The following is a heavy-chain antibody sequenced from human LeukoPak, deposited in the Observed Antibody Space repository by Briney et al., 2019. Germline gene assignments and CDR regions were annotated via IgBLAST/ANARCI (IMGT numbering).Heavy chain of an antibody. D-gene: IGHD3-9*01. Sequence: SETLSLTCTVSGGSISSGSYYWSWIRQPAGKGLEWIGRIYTSGSTNYNPSLKSRVTISVDTSKNQFSLKLSSVTAADTAVYYCARRLRYFDWLLPGFDAFDIWGQGTMVTVSS. V-gene: IGHV4-61*02. CDR3: ARRLRYFDWLLPGFDAFDI. CDR1: GGSISSGSYY. J-gene: IGHJ3*02. CDR2: IYTSGST.